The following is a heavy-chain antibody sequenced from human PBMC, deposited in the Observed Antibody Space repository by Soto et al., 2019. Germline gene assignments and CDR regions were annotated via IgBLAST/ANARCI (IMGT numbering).Heavy chain of an antibody. Sequence: ASVKVSCKASVYTFTSYDINCVRRATGQGLEWMGWMNPNSGNTGYAQKFQGRVTMTRNTSISTAYMELSSLRSEDTAVYYCATGVSYCSGGSCSDYWGQGTLVTVSS. D-gene: IGHD2-15*01. CDR2: MNPNSGNT. CDR1: VYTFTSYD. J-gene: IGHJ4*02. V-gene: IGHV1-8*01. CDR3: ATGVSYCSGGSCSDY.